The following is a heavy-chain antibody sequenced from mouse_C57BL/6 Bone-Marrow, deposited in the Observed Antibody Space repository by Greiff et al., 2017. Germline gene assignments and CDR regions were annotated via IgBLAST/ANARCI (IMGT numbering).Heavy chain of an antibody. CDR3: ARSTTVGYAMDY. Sequence: EVQLVESGGGLVKPGGSLKLSCAASGFTFSSYAMSWVRQTPEKRLEWVATISAGGSYTYYPDNVKGQFTITIDNATNNLYMQMSHLKSEDTAMYYCARSTTVGYAMDYWGQGTAVTVSA. CDR2: ISAGGSYT. D-gene: IGHD1-1*01. V-gene: IGHV5-4*01. CDR1: GFTFSSYA. J-gene: IGHJ4*01.